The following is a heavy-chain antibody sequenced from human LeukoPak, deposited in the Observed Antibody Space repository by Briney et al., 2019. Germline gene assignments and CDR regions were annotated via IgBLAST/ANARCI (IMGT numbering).Heavy chain of an antibody. J-gene: IGHJ5*02. V-gene: IGHV4-59*01. Sequence: SETLSLTCAVYGGSFSGYYWSWIRQPPGKGLEWIGYIYYSGSTNYNPSLKSRVTISVDTSKNQFSLKLSSVTAADTAVYYCARLGSGSYYRGWFDPWGQGTLVTVSS. CDR2: IYYSGST. CDR3: ARLGSGSYYRGWFDP. D-gene: IGHD3-10*01. CDR1: GGSFSGYY.